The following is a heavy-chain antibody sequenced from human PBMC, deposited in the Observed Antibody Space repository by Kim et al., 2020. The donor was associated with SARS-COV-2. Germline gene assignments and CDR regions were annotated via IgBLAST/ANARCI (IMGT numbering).Heavy chain of an antibody. V-gene: IGHV1-46*01. J-gene: IGHJ4*02. CDR2: IDPSGNST. Sequence: ASVKVSCTASGYSFATSYIHWVRQAPGQGLDWMGIIDPSGNSTAYAQNFPGRVTMTRDTSTSTDYMELSSLRSEDTAVYYCVGVLVTEQAFDSWGQGTLV. CDR1: GYSFATSY. CDR3: VGVLVTEQAFDS. D-gene: IGHD2-8*02.